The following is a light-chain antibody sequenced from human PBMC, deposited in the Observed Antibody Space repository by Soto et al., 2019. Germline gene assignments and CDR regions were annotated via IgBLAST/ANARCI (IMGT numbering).Light chain of an antibody. CDR2: DVS. CDR1: SSDVGNYIF. V-gene: IGLV2-11*01. J-gene: IGLJ2*01. Sequence: QSALTQPRSVSGSPGQSVTLSCTGTSSDVGNYIFVSWYQQYPGKAPKLLIYDVSRRPTGVPDRFSGSKSGTSASLAISGLQSEDEADYYCAAWDGSLSAVLFGGGTKVTVL. CDR3: AAWDGSLSAVL.